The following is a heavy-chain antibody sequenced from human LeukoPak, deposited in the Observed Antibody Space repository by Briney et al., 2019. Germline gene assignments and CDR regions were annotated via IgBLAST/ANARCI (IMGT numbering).Heavy chain of an antibody. D-gene: IGHD3-10*01. Sequence: PSETLSLTCTVSGGSISSYYWSWIRQPAGKGLEWIGRIYTSGSTNYNPSLKSRVTISVDTSKNQFSLKLSSVTAADTAVYYCARAGYYGSGSYYKLGYYYYMDVWGKGTTVTISS. CDR3: ARAGYYGSGSYYKLGYYYYMDV. CDR1: GGSISSYY. J-gene: IGHJ6*03. CDR2: IYTSGST. V-gene: IGHV4-4*07.